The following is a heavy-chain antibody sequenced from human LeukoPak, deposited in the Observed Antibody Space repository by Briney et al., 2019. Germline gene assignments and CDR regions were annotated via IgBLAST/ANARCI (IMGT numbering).Heavy chain of an antibody. V-gene: IGHV3-30*04. J-gene: IGHJ4*02. CDR2: ISYDGTNK. D-gene: IGHD3-22*01. CDR3: TRGPGYHDSSYLDY. Sequence: GGSLRLSCAASGFTFSNYAMTWVRQSPGKGLEWVAVISYDGTNKKHADSVKGRFTISRDNSKNTLYLQMNSLRAEDTAVYYCTRGPGYHDSSYLDYWGQGTLVTVSS. CDR1: GFTFSNYA.